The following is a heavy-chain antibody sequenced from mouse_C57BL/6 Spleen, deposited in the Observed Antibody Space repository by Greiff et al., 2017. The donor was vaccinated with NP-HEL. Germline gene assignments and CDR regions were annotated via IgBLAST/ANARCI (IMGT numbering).Heavy chain of an antibody. CDR2: IYPGSGNT. V-gene: IGHV1-76*01. Sequence: VQLQQSGAELVRPGASVKLSCKASGYTFTDYYINWVKQRPGQGLEWIARIYPGSGNTYYNEKFKGKATLTAEKSSSTAYMQLSSLTSEDSAVYFCARGKDPWFAYWGQGTLVTVSA. CDR1: GYTFTDYY. CDR3: ARGKDPWFAY. J-gene: IGHJ3*01.